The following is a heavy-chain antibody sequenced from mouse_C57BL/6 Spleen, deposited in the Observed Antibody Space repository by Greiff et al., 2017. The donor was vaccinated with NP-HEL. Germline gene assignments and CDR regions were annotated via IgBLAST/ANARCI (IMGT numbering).Heavy chain of an antibody. J-gene: IGHJ4*01. CDR1: GYSITSGYY. CDR2: ISYDGSN. CDR3: AKGGGLYAMDY. V-gene: IGHV3-6*01. Sequence: ESGPGLVKPSQSLSLPCSVTGYSITSGYYWNWIRQFPGNKLEWMGYISYDGSNNYNPSLKNRISITRDTSKNQFFLKLNSVTIEDTATYYCAKGGGLYAMDYWGQGTSVTVSS.